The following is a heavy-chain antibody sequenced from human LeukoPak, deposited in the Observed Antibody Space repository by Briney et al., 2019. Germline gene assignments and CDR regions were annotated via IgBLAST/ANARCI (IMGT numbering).Heavy chain of an antibody. Sequence: GASVKVSCKVSGYTLTELSMHWVRQALGKGLEWMGGFDPEDGETIYAQKFQGRVTMTEDTSTDTAYMELSSLRSEDTAVYYCATLVVTDDAFDIWGQGTMVTVSS. J-gene: IGHJ3*02. D-gene: IGHD3-22*01. V-gene: IGHV1-24*01. CDR1: GYTLTELS. CDR2: FDPEDGET. CDR3: ATLVVTDDAFDI.